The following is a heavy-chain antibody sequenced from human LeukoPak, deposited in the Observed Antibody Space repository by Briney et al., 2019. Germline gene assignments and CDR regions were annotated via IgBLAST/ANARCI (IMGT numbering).Heavy chain of an antibody. CDR3: ARSEGGDIVVVTADYYFDY. Sequence: ASVKVSCKASGYTFTGYYMHWVRQAPGQGLEWMGWINPNSGTTNYAQKFQGRVTMTRDTSISTAYMELSRLRSDDTAVYYCARSEGGDIVVVTADYYFDYWGQGTLVTVSS. V-gene: IGHV1-2*02. D-gene: IGHD2-21*02. J-gene: IGHJ4*02. CDR2: INPNSGTT. CDR1: GYTFTGYY.